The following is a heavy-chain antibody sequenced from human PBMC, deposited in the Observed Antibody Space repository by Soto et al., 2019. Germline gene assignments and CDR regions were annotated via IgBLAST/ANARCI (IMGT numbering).Heavy chain of an antibody. CDR2: ISNAGSGNT. Sequence: DSLKVSCKTYGYPFPSIEVHWIRQAPGQRPEWMGGISNAGSGNTKYSQKFQDRLTITGDKRATTVYMALSSLTSEDTATYYCARESNHYQDFFQNWGQGTQVTVSS. CDR3: ARESNHYQDFFQN. J-gene: IGHJ4*02. V-gene: IGHV1-3*01. D-gene: IGHD2-2*01. CDR1: GYPFPSIE.